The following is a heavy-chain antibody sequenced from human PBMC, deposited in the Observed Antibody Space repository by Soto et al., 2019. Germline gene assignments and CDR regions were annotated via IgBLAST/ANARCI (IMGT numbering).Heavy chain of an antibody. CDR2: IYWDDDK. J-gene: IGHJ4*02. Sequence: QITLKESGPTLVKPTQTLTLTCTFSGFSLSTSGVGVGWIRQPPGKALEWLALIYWDDDKRYSPSLKSRLTITKDTSKNQVVLTMTNMDPVDTATYYCAHRQPTKGTYSSGWYIGCFDYWGQGTLVTVSS. D-gene: IGHD6-19*01. CDR1: GFSLSTSGVG. CDR3: AHRQPTKGTYSSGWYIGCFDY. V-gene: IGHV2-5*02.